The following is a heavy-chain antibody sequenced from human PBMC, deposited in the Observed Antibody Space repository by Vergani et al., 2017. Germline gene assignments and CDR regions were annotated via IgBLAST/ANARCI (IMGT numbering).Heavy chain of an antibody. CDR2: ISYDGSNK. D-gene: IGHD3-9*01. J-gene: IGHJ4*02. Sequence: QVQLVESGGGVVQPGRSLRLSCAASGFTFSSYAMHWVRQAPGKGLEWVAVISYDGSNKYYADSVKGRFTISRDNSKNTLYLQMNSLRAEDTAVYYCATPTPHQRYFDWXLAYWGQGTLVTVSS. CDR3: ATPTPHQRYFDWXLAY. V-gene: IGHV3-30*01. CDR1: GFTFSSYA.